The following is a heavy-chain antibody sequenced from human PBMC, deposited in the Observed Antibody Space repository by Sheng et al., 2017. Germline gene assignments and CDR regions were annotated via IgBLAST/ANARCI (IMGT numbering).Heavy chain of an antibody. CDR3: ASDTPEHYYDSSGFFDY. Sequence: EVQLVESGGGLVKPGGSLRLSCAASGFTFSSYSMNWVRQAPGKGLEWVSSISSSSSYIYYADSVKGRFTISRDNAKNSLYLQMNSLRAEDTAVYYCASDTPEHYYDSSGFFDYWGQGTLVTVSS. CDR1: GFTFSSYS. D-gene: IGHD3-22*01. J-gene: IGHJ4*02. V-gene: IGHV3-21*01. CDR2: ISSSSSYI.